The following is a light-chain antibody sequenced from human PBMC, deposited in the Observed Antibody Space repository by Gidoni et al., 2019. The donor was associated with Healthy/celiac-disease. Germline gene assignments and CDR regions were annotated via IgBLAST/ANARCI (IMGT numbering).Light chain of an antibody. CDR1: QSISSW. CDR3: QQYNSYWT. Sequence: DIQMTQSPSTLSASVGDRVTITCRASQSISSWLAWYQQKPGKAPKLLIYKASSLESGVPSRFSGSGSGTEFTLTISSLQPDDFATYYCQQYNSYWTFXQXTKVEIK. V-gene: IGKV1-5*03. CDR2: KAS. J-gene: IGKJ1*01.